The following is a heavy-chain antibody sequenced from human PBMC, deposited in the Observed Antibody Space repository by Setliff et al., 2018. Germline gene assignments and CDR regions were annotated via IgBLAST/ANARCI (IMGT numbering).Heavy chain of an antibody. CDR3: ARQPSSGAYYNPRPYYFDY. CDR2: VHFGGDT. J-gene: IGHJ4*02. V-gene: IGHV4-59*08. CDR1: GGGSINNNY. Sequence: SETLSLTCTVSGGGSINNNYWSWVRQSPGKGLEWIGFVHFGGDTNYNPSLKSRVTMSADTSNNQFSLNLRSVTAADTAVYFCARQPSSGAYYNPRPYYFDYWGQGTLVTVSS. D-gene: IGHD3-10*01.